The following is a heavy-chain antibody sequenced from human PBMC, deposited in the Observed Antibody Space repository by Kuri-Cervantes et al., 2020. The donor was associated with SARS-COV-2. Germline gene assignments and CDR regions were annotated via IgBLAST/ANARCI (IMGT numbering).Heavy chain of an antibody. CDR3: ARGTPTALLGLSDLCFDY. Sequence: SVKVSCKASGGTFSSYAISRVRQAPGQGLEWMGRIIPILGTANYAQKFQGRVTITADKSTSTAYMELSSLRSEDTAVYYCARGTPTALLGLSDLCFDYWGQGTLVTVSS. J-gene: IGHJ4*02. D-gene: IGHD2-15*01. CDR1: GGTFSSYA. V-gene: IGHV1-69*04. CDR2: IIPILGTA.